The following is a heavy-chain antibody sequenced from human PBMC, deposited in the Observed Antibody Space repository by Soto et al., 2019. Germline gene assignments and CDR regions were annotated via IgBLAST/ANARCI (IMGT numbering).Heavy chain of an antibody. CDR3: ARGAVSGYYFDY. CDR1: GYTFVSYH. CDR2: MNPNSGNT. J-gene: IGHJ4*02. V-gene: IGHV1-8*01. Sequence: QAQLVQSGAEVKKPGASVKVSCKASGYTFVSYHINWVRQATGQGLEWMGWMNPNSGNTGFAQKFQGRVTVSRNTSISTAYMELSSLRSEDTAVYYCARGAVSGYYFDYWGQGTLVTVSS. D-gene: IGHD3-3*01.